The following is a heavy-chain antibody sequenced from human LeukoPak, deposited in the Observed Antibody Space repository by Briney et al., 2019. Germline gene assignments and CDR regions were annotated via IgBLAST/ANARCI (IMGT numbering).Heavy chain of an antibody. J-gene: IGHJ1*01. CDR2: MYLSGTT. D-gene: IGHD1-26*01. V-gene: IGHV4-4*02. CDR1: GDSINSLDL. Sequence: SETLSLTCTVSGDSINSLDLWSWVRQPPGKGLEWIGEMYLSGTTHSNPSVKSRVTISIDKSKNQFFLNLSSVTAADTAVYYCARGRSGSYLRGSSYFQHWGQGTLVTVSS. CDR3: ARGRSGSYLRGSSYFQH.